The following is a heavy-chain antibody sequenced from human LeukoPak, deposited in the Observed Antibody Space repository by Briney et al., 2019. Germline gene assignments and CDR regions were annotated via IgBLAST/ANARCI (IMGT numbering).Heavy chain of an antibody. CDR3: ARDLRAAY. CDR2: IHYSGST. Sequence: NPSETLSLTCTVSGASITSYYWTWIRQPPGKGLEWIGYIHYSGSTNYNPSLKSRVTISVDTSKNQFSLKLSSVTAADTAVYYCARDLRAAYWGQGTLVTVSS. V-gene: IGHV4-59*01. J-gene: IGHJ4*02. D-gene: IGHD3-16*01. CDR1: GASITSYY.